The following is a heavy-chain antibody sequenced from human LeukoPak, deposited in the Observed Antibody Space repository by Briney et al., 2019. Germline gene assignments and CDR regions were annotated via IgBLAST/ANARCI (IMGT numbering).Heavy chain of an antibody. V-gene: IGHV3-30-3*01. J-gene: IGHJ4*02. CDR1: GFTFSSYA. Sequence: PGRSLRLSCAASGFTFSSYAMHWVRQPPGKGLEWVAVISYDGSNENHADSVKGRFTISRDNSKNTLSLQMNSLRAEDTAVYYCAKDPPLGYCSGGSCYSNYWGQGTLVTVSS. CDR3: AKDPPLGYCSGGSCYSNY. CDR2: ISYDGSNE. D-gene: IGHD2-15*01.